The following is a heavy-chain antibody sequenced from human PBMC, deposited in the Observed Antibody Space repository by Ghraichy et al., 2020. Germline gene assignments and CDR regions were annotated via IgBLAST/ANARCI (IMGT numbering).Heavy chain of an antibody. J-gene: IGHJ6*02. CDR3: ASHIRTPRSGMDV. CDR1: GGSVSSGSYY. V-gene: IGHV4-61*01. CDR2: IYYSGST. D-gene: IGHD2-2*01. Sequence: SETLSLTCTVSGGSVSSGSYYWSWIRQPPGKGLEWIGYIYYSGSTNYNPSLKSRVTISVDTSKNQFSLKLSSVTAADTAVYYCASHIRTPRSGMDVWGQGTTVTVSS.